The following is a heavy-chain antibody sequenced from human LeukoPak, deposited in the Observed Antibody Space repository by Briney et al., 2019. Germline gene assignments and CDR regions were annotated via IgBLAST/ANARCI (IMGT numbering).Heavy chain of an antibody. CDR1: GGSISSYY. V-gene: IGHV4-4*07. D-gene: IGHD6-19*01. Sequence: SETLSLTCTVSGGSISSYYWSWIRQPAGKGLEWIGRIYTSGSTNYNPSLKSRVTMSVDTSKNQFSLKLSSVTAADTAVYYCAREPYSSGFNWFDPWGQGTLVTVSS. CDR2: IYTSGST. J-gene: IGHJ5*02. CDR3: AREPYSSGFNWFDP.